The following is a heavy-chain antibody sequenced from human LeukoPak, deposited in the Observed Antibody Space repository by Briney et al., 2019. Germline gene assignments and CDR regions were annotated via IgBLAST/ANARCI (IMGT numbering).Heavy chain of an antibody. J-gene: IGHJ4*02. Sequence: ASVKVSCKASGYTFTVYYMHWVRQAPGQGLEWMGRINPNSGGTNYAQKFQGRVTMTRDTSISTAYMELSRLRSDDTAVYYCWTAVVVAATFKYYFDYWGQGTLVTVSS. CDR2: INPNSGGT. CDR3: WTAVVVAATFKYYFDY. V-gene: IGHV1-2*06. CDR1: GYTFTVYY. D-gene: IGHD2-15*01.